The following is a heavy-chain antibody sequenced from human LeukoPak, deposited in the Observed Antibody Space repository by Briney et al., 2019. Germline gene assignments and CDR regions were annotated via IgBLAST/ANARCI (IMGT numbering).Heavy chain of an antibody. J-gene: IGHJ5*02. V-gene: IGHV4-30-4*01. CDR2: IYYSGST. CDR1: GGSISSGDYY. CDR3: ARRVVPAAPFDP. Sequence: SQTLSLTCTVSGGSISSGDYYWSWIRQPPGKGLEWIGYIYYSGSTYYNPSLKSRVTISVDTSKNQFSLKLSSVTAADTAVYYCARRVVPAAPFDPWGQGTLVTVSS. D-gene: IGHD2-2*01.